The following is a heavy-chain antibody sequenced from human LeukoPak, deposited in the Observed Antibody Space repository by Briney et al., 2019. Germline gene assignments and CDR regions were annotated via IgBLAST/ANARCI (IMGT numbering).Heavy chain of an antibody. V-gene: IGHV1-69*04. CDR1: GGTFSSYV. Sequence: AASVKVSCKASGGTFSSYVISWVRPAPGPGLACMGSIIPIHGIANLAQQFQGRVTITEDKSTSRAYMEVSSLGSEDRAGYYCAGDWGIVGAGGSDYWGEGSLVTVSS. D-gene: IGHD1-26*01. CDR3: AGDWGIVGAGGSDY. CDR2: IIPIHGIA. J-gene: IGHJ4*02.